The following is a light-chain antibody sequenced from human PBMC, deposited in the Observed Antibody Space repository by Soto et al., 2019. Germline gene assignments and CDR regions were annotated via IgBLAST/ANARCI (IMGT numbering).Light chain of an antibody. J-gene: IGKJ3*01. V-gene: IGKV3-20*01. CDR2: DAS. Sequence: EIVLTQSPGTLSLSPVERATLSCRASQSVSSNLAWYQQKPGQAPRLLIYDASNRATGIPDRFSGSGSGTDFTLTISRLEPENFAVYYCQQYGSSSLTFGPGTKVDIK. CDR3: QQYGSSSLT. CDR1: QSVSSN.